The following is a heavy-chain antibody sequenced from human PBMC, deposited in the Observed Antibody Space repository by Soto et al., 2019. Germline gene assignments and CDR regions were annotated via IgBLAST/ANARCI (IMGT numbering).Heavy chain of an antibody. V-gene: IGHV1-8*01. D-gene: IGHD6-19*01. J-gene: IGHJ6*02. CDR2: MNPNSGNT. CDR1: GYTFTSYD. Sequence: ASVKVSCKASGYTFTSYDINWVRQATGQGLEWMGWMNPNSGNTGYAQKFQGRVTMTRNTSISTAYMELSSLRSEDTAVYYCARASTGGWLDYYYYGMDVWGQGTTVTVSS. CDR3: ARASTGGWLDYYYYGMDV.